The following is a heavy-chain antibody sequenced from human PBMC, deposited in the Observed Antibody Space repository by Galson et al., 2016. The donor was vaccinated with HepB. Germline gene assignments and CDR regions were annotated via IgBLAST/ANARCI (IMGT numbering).Heavy chain of an antibody. CDR2: ISSSPYTTT. Sequence: LRLSCAASGFTFSSYAMTWVRPAPGKGLEWVSGISSSPYTTTYYAESVKGRFTISRDNSMNTLFLQMNSLRAEDTAVYYCGKGKFPNSSGYYLFSDWGQGTLVTVSS. D-gene: IGHD6-19*01. CDR3: GKGKFPNSSGYYLFSD. CDR1: GFTFSSYA. J-gene: IGHJ4*02. V-gene: IGHV3-23*01.